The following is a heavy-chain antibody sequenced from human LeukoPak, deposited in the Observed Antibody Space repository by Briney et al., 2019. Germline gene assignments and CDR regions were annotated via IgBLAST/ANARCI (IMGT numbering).Heavy chain of an antibody. CDR2: ISAYNGNT. Sequence: GASVKVSCKASGYTFTSYGISWVRQAPGQGLEWMRWISAYNGNTNYAQKLQGRVTMTTDTSTSTAYMELRSLRSDDTAVYYCARPWGTMVRGVIKEDAFDIWGQGTMVTVSS. CDR1: GYTFTSYG. V-gene: IGHV1-18*01. CDR3: ARPWGTMVRGVIKEDAFDI. J-gene: IGHJ3*02. D-gene: IGHD3-10*01.